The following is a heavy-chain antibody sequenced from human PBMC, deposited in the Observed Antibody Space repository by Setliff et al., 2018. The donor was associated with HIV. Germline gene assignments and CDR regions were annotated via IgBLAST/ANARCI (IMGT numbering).Heavy chain of an antibody. CDR2: INPHTGVT. D-gene: IGHD3-22*01. J-gene: IGHJ4*02. CDR3: AREERYYDGKGALDY. CDR1: GYIFIRYY. Sequence: ASVKVSCKTSGYIFIRYYIFWVRQAPGQGLEWMGNINPHTGVTKYAEKFQGRVTMARDTSINTIYMELSRLRSEDTAVYYCAREERYYDGKGALDYWGQGMLVTVSS. V-gene: IGHV1-2*02.